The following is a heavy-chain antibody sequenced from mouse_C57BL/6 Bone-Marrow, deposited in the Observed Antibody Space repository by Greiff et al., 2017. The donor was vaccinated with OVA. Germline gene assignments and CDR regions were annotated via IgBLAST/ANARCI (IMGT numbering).Heavy chain of an antibody. CDR3: ARDGYSYYFDY. CDR1: GHTFTDYY. CDR2: INPYNGGT. Sequence: VQLQQSGPVLVKPGASVKMSCKASGHTFTDYYMNWVKQSHGKSLEWIGVINPYNGGTSYNQKFKGKATFTVDKSSSTAYMELNSLTSEDSAVYYCARDGYSYYFDYWGQGTTLTVSS. J-gene: IGHJ2*01. V-gene: IGHV1-19*01.